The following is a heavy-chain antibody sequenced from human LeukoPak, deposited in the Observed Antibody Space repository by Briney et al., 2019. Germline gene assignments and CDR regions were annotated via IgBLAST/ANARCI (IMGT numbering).Heavy chain of an antibody. CDR2: INHSGST. CDR3: AGPYSSSRKYYYYYYMAV. CDR1: GGSFSGYY. J-gene: IGHJ6*03. V-gene: IGHV4-34*01. D-gene: IGHD4-11*01. Sequence: SETLSLTCAVYGGSFSGYYWSWIRQPPGKGLEWIGEINHSGSTHYNPSLKRRVTISVDTSKNQFSLKLSSVPAADTAVYYCAGPYSSSRKYYYYYYMAVWGKGTTVTVSS.